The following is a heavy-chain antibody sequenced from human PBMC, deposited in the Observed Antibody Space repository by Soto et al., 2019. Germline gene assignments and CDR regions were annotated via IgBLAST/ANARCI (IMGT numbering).Heavy chain of an antibody. CDR2: IIPILGIA. CDR3: ARVPPAVESDPIGYNWLDP. Sequence: GASVKVSCKASGGTFSSYTISWVRQAPGQGLEWMGRIIPILGIANYAQKFQGRVTITADKSTSTAYMELSSLRSEDTAVYYCARVPPAVESDPIGYNWLDPWGQGTL. CDR1: GGTFSSYT. D-gene: IGHD2-15*01. V-gene: IGHV1-69*02. J-gene: IGHJ5*02.